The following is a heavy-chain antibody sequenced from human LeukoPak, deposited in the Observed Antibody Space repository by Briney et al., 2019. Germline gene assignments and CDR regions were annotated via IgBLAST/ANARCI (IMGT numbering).Heavy chain of an antibody. CDR2: ISSAGTT. Sequence: GGSLRLSCAASGFTVSSSYMSWVRQAPGKGLEWVSIISSAGTTYYADSVKGRFTISRDNSKNTLYLEMNSLRPEDTAVYYCAKEYGTGWYYFDYWGQGTLVTVSS. J-gene: IGHJ4*02. V-gene: IGHV3-53*05. CDR1: GFTVSSSY. D-gene: IGHD6-19*01. CDR3: AKEYGTGWYYFDY.